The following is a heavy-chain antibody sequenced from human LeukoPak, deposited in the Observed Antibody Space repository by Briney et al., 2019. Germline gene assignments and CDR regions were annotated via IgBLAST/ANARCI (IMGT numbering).Heavy chain of an antibody. V-gene: IGHV4-4*07. D-gene: IGHD3-22*01. CDR3: ARVTYYYDSSGSFDY. CDR1: GGSISSYY. Sequence: SETLSLTCTVSGGSISSYYWSWIRQPAGKGLEWIGRIYTSGSTNYNPSLKSRVTMSLDTSKNQFSLKLSSVTAADTAVYYCARVTYYYDSSGSFDYWGQGTLVTVSS. CDR2: IYTSGST. J-gene: IGHJ4*02.